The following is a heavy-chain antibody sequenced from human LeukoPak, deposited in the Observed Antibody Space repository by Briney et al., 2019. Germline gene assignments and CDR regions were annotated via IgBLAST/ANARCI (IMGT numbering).Heavy chain of an antibody. D-gene: IGHD6-6*01. CDR3: ARLRGYSSSSGFDY. V-gene: IGHV1-2*02. Sequence: ASVKVSCKASGYTFTGYYMHWVRQAPGQGLEWMGWINPNSGGTNYAQKFQGRVTMTRDTSISTSYMELSRLRSDDTAVYYCARLRGYSSSSGFDYWGQGTPVTVSS. J-gene: IGHJ4*02. CDR1: GYTFTGYY. CDR2: INPNSGGT.